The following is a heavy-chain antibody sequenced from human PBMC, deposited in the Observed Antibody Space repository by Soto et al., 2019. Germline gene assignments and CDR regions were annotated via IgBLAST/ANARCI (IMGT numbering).Heavy chain of an antibody. Sequence: QVQLVQSGAEVKKPGASVKVSCKASGYTFTSYGISWVRQAPGQGLEWMGWISVYNGDTKYAQKLQVRVTITTDTSTTTAYMELRSLRSDDTAVYYCAKSSGAVAGYYFDYWGQGTLVAVSS. CDR1: GYTFTSYG. CDR3: AKSSGAVAGYYFDY. J-gene: IGHJ4*02. CDR2: ISVYNGDT. V-gene: IGHV1-18*04. D-gene: IGHD6-19*01.